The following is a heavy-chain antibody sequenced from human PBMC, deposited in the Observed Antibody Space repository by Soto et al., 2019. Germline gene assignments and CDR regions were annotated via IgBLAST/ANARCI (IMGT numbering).Heavy chain of an antibody. CDR1: GGTFNSYG. D-gene: IGHD3-10*01. Sequence: QAHLAQSGAEVKKPGSSVTVSCKASGGTFNSYGISWVRQAPGQGLDWMGVIIPLYGTVNYAQKCQGRVSITADKSTRTAYMDLNSLRSDDTAVYYCARVRVIRGVITSHFGLWGQGTKVTVSS. CDR2: IIPLYGTV. J-gene: IGHJ4*02. CDR3: ARVRVIRGVITSHFGL. V-gene: IGHV1-69*06.